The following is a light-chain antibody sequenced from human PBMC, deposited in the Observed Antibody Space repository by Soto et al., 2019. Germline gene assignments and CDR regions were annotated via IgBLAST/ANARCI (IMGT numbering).Light chain of an antibody. J-gene: IGKJ2*01. CDR3: QQYDSSPYT. CDR1: QSVSRSF. V-gene: IGKV3-20*01. CDR2: GAS. Sequence: EIVLTQSPGTLSLSPGEGATLSCRASQSVSRSFLAWYQQKPGQAPRLLIYGASIRATGIPDRFSGSGSGTDFTLTISRLEPEDFAVYYCQQYDSSPYTFGQGTKLEIK.